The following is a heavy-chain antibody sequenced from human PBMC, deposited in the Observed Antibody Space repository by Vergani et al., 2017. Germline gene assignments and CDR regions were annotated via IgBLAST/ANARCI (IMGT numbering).Heavy chain of an antibody. J-gene: IGHJ4*02. CDR2: IRSDESRS. V-gene: IGHV3-30*02. D-gene: IGHD2-15*01. CDR3: AKEGGGYCSGGTCYPEY. Sequence: QVQLVESGGGVVQPGGSLRLSCAASGFTFTSYGMHWVRQAPGKGLEWVASIRSDESRSYYGDSMEGPFTISRDNSKNTLYLQMKSLRPEDTAVYYCAKEGGGYCSGGTCYPEYWGQGTLVIVSS. CDR1: GFTFTSYG.